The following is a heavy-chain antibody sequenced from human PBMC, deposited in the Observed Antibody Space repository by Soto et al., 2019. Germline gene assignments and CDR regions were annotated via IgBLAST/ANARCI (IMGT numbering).Heavy chain of an antibody. Sequence: GSLRLSCSASGFTFSSYAMHWVRQAPGKGLEYVSVISSNGGSTYYADSVKGRFAISRDNSKNTLYLQMSSLRAEDTAVYYCVKEGRVWGQGTLVTVSS. CDR1: GFTFSSYA. CDR3: VKEGRV. V-gene: IGHV3-64D*06. J-gene: IGHJ4*02. CDR2: ISSNGGST. D-gene: IGHD1-26*01.